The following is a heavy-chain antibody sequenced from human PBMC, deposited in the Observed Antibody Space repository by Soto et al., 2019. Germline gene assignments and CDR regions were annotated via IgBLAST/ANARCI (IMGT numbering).Heavy chain of an antibody. Sequence: GASVKVSCKAPGGTFSSYAISWVRQAPGQGLEWMGGIIPIFGTANYAQKFQGRVTITADESTSTAYMELSSLRSEDTAVYYCARDSLDIARRPRAFDISGQGTTDPVAS. D-gene: IGHD5-12*01. CDR3: ARDSLDIARRPRAFDI. CDR1: GGTFSSYA. CDR2: IIPIFGTA. V-gene: IGHV1-69*13. J-gene: IGHJ3*02.